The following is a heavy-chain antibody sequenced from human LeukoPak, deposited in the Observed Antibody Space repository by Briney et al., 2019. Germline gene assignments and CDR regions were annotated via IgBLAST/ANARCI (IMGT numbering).Heavy chain of an antibody. Sequence: SVKVSCKASGGTFSSYAISWVRQAPGQGLEWMGRIIPIFGTANYAQKFQGRVTITTDESTSTAYMELSSLRSEDTAVYYCARGDIVVVPAAMPLGDAFDIWGQGTMVTVSS. CDR1: GGTFSSYA. CDR3: ARGDIVVVPAAMPLGDAFDI. CDR2: IIPIFGTA. V-gene: IGHV1-69*05. D-gene: IGHD2-2*01. J-gene: IGHJ3*02.